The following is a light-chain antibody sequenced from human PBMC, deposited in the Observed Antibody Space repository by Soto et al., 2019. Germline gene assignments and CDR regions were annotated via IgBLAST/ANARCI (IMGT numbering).Light chain of an antibody. CDR3: QQRTNGPPVT. CDR2: DSS. V-gene: IGKV3-11*01. Sequence: SLSPRETATRTCRASQNVDKFLAWYQQRPGQPPRLLIFDSSNRATGVPVRFSGSGSGTVFTLTVGSLEPEDSAVYYCQQRTNGPPVTLAQGTRLEIK. J-gene: IGKJ5*01. CDR1: QNVDKF.